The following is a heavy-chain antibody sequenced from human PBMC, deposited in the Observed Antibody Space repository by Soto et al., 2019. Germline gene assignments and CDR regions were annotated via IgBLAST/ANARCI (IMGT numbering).Heavy chain of an antibody. CDR3: AKSLDINWKNWFDP. Sequence: PGGSLRLSCAASGFTFSSSAMNWVRQAPGKGLEWVSVISGSDGRTYYADSVKGRFTISRDNSKNTLYLDINSLRAEDTAVYYCAKSLDINWKNWFDPWGQGTLVTSPQ. D-gene: IGHD1-1*01. V-gene: IGHV3-23*01. CDR2: ISGSDGRT. CDR1: GFTFSSSA. J-gene: IGHJ5*02.